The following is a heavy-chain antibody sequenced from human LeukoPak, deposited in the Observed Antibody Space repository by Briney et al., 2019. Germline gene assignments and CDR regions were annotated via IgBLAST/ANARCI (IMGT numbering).Heavy chain of an antibody. CDR2: ISSSSSYI. D-gene: IGHD2-2*01. J-gene: IGHJ6*03. Sequence: GGSLRLSCAASGFTFSSYSMNWVRQAPGKGLEWVSSISSSSSYIYYADSVKGRFTISRDNAKNSLYLQMNSLRAEDTAVYYCARDLVRGRDSWYASGYYYMDVWGKGTTVTVSS. CDR3: ARDLVRGRDSWYASGYYYMDV. CDR1: GFTFSSYS. V-gene: IGHV3-21*01.